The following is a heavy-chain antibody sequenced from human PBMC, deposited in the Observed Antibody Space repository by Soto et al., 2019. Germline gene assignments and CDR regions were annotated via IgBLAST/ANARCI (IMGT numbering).Heavy chain of an antibody. J-gene: IGHJ4*02. CDR3: TRTSRGGFFDY. CDR2: IRNKADRHTT. CDR1: GFTFSDHG. D-gene: IGHD3-10*01. Sequence: GSLRLSSAASGFTFSDHGMDWVRQAPGKGLEWVGRIRNKADRHTTEYAASVKGRFTISRDDSKSSLYLQMNSLNTDDTAVYYCTRTSRGGFFDYWGEGSKVTVSS. V-gene: IGHV3-72*01.